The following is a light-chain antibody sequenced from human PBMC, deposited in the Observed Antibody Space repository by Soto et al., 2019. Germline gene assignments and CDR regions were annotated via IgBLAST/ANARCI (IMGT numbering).Light chain of an antibody. V-gene: IGKV3-15*01. Sequence: EIVMTQSPATLSVSPGERATLSCRASQSVSSNLAWYQQKPGQAPRLLISGASTRATGIPARFSGSGSGTELTLTISSLQSEDFAIYYCQQYNNWPYTFGQGTKLEIK. CDR2: GAS. J-gene: IGKJ2*01. CDR1: QSVSSN. CDR3: QQYNNWPYT.